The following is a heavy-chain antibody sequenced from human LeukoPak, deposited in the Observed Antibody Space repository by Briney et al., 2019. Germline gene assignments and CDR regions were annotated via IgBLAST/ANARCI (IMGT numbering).Heavy chain of an antibody. J-gene: IGHJ4*02. Sequence: ASVKVSCKASGYTFTGYYLHWVRQAPGQGLEWMGWIHPNSGDTNHAQRFQGRLTMTRDTSISTAYMNLSSLSSDDTASYYCANIRSGYWGQGTLVTVSS. CDR2: IHPNSGDT. CDR3: ANIRSGY. D-gene: IGHD3-10*01. CDR1: GYTFTGYY. V-gene: IGHV1-2*02.